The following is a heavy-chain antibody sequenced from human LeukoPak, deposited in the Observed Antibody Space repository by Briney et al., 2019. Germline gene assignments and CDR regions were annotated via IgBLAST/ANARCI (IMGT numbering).Heavy chain of an antibody. CDR3: ARVGFTTSWSNFDY. CDR1: GYNFPADF. Sequence: GASVKVSCKAGGYNFPADFVHWVRQAPGQGLEWMGRINPNGGDTNYTQKFQGRVTMASDTSISTAYMELSSLISDDTAVYYCARVGFTTSWSNFDYWGQGTLVTVSS. D-gene: IGHD2-2*01. CDR2: INPNGGDT. J-gene: IGHJ4*02. V-gene: IGHV1-2*06.